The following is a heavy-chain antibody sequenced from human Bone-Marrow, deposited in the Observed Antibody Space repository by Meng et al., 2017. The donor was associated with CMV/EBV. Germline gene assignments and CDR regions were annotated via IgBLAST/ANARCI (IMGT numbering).Heavy chain of an antibody. D-gene: IGHD6-13*01. CDR1: GGSFSGYY. CDR2: INHSVST. Sequence: QFRQWAQGLLKPPGTRSPSAAVYGGSFSGYYWGCVRQPPGKGLEWIGEINHSVSTKYNPSLKSRVTISVDTSKNQFSLKMSSVTAADTAVYYSARGRTAADATTPTFDYWGQGTLVTVSS. J-gene: IGHJ4*02. CDR3: ARGRTAADATTPTFDY. V-gene: IGHV4-34*01.